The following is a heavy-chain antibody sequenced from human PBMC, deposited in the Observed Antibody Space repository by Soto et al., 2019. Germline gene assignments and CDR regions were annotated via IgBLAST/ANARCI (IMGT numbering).Heavy chain of an antibody. V-gene: IGHV3-7*01. CDR2: ITQDGSDQ. CDR1: GFTFSSHW. J-gene: IGHJ5*02. Sequence: EVQVVESGGGLVQPGGSLRLSCAASGFTFSSHWMTWVRQVPGKGLEWVANITQDGSDQYYVDSVKGRFTISRDNAKNSLCLQMRSPRVEDTIVDYCATSMRHTLNPWGYGTLVTVSS. CDR3: ATSMRHTLNP. D-gene: IGHD2-8*01.